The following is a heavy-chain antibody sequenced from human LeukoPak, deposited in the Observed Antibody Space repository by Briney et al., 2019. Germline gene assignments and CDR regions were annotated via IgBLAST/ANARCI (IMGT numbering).Heavy chain of an antibody. Sequence: SETLSLTCTVSGGSISSSNYYWGWIRQPPGKGLEWIGRIYYSGTTYYSASLKSRVIISVESSKNQFSMTLSSVPTTEPGVYYCGRHEAQDFAYWGQGTLVTVS. V-gene: IGHV4-39*01. CDR2: IYYSGTT. CDR1: GGSISSSNYY. J-gene: IGHJ4*02. CDR3: GRHEAQDFAY.